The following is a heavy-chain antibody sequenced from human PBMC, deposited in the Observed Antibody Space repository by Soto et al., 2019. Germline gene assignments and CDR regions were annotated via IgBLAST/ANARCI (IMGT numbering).Heavy chain of an antibody. CDR1: GFSFEKHA. D-gene: IGHD2-2*01. CDR3: SRLPTLVYPAALILAT. CDR2: LNGDGDHT. J-gene: IGHJ5*02. Sequence: EEQLLESGGDLVRPGGSLKLSCEGSGFSFEKHAMSWVRQAPGKGLEWVAGLNGDGDHTYYAPSVRGRFTISRDKPKKTVFLQMNSLRADDTGVSYCSRLPTLVYPAALILATWGQGTRVTVSS. V-gene: IGHV3-23*01.